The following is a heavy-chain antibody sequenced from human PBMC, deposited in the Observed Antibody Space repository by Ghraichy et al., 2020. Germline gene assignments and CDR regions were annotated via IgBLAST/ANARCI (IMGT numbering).Heavy chain of an antibody. Sequence: GESLNISCKDSGHSFTTFWIGWVRQMPGKGLEWMAIIHPGDSQTHYSPSVQGQVTISADESINTIYLQWSSLKASDSAMYYCARRKYDLQATNWFDPWGQGTLVTVSS. V-gene: IGHV5-51*01. J-gene: IGHJ5*02. CDR2: IHPGDSQT. D-gene: IGHD3-3*01. CDR3: ARRKYDLQATNWFDP. CDR1: GHSFTTFW.